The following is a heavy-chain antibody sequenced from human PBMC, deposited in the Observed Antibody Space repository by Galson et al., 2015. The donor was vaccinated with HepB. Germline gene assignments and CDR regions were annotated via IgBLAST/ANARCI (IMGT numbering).Heavy chain of an antibody. CDR3: ARGRLEWYYFDY. CDR1: GDSVSSHSAA. J-gene: IGHJ4*02. D-gene: IGHD1-1*01. CDR2: TYYRSKWYN. Sequence: CAISGDSVSSHSAAWNWIRQSPSRGLEWLGRTYYRSKWYNDYAVSVKSRITINPDTSKNQFSLQLNSVAPEDTAVYYCARGRLEWYYFDYWGQGTLVTVSS. V-gene: IGHV6-1*01.